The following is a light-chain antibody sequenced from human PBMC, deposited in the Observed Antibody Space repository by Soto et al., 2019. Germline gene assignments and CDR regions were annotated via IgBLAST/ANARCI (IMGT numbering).Light chain of an antibody. CDR2: DAS. CDR1: QSVSNN. Sequence: EIVLTQSPGTLSLSPWERATLSCRTSQSVSNNYLAWYQQKPGQAPRLLIYDASNRATGIPARFSGSGSGTEFTLTISSLQSEDFAVYYCQQYNNWPPWTFGQGTKVDIK. V-gene: IGKV3-15*01. J-gene: IGKJ1*01. CDR3: QQYNNWPPWT.